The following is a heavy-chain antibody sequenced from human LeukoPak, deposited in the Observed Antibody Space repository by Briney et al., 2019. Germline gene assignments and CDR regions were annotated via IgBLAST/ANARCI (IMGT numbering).Heavy chain of an antibody. V-gene: IGHV1-46*01. CDR2: INPSGGST. J-gene: IGHJ4*02. Sequence: ASVKVSCKASGYTFTSYYMHWGRQAPGQGLEWMGIINPSGGSTSYAQKFQGRFTMTKDMSTSTVYMELSSLRSEDTAVYYCATLGPTDFDYWGQGTLVTVSS. D-gene: IGHD4-11*01. CDR1: GYTFTSYY. CDR3: ATLGPTDFDY.